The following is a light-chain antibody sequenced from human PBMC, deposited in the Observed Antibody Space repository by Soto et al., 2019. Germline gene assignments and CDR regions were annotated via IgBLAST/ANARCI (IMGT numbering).Light chain of an antibody. CDR3: SSHTSGSTRV. CDR1: SGDVGGYDY. CDR2: EVT. V-gene: IGLV2-14*01. Sequence: QCALTRPAYVYGSPGESIAISCTGTSGDVGGYDYVSWYQQHPDKAPKLMIYEVTKRPSWVSNRFSGSKSGNTASLTISGLQPEDEADYYCSSHTSGSTRVFGSGTKVTVL. J-gene: IGLJ1*01.